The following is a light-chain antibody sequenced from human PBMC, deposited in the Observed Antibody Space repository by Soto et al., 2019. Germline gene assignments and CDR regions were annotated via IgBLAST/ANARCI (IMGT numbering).Light chain of an antibody. CDR1: QSVSSSY. Sequence: LVLIKSPATLSVSPGERSTLSCRASQSVSSSYLAWYQQKPGQAPRLIIYGASSRATGIPDRFSGSGSGTDCTLTISSLETEDVAVYYCQQYGSSPFTFGQGTRLEIK. V-gene: IGKV3-20*01. CDR2: GAS. CDR3: QQYGSSPFT. J-gene: IGKJ5*01.